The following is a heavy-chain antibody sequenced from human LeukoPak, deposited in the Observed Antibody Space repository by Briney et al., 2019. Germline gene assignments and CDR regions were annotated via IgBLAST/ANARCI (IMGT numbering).Heavy chain of an antibody. D-gene: IGHD5-18*01. J-gene: IGHJ4*02. CDR2: ITATSTSM. Sequence: GGSLRLSCAVSGFTFTTYSMTWVRQAPGKGLEWVSSITATSTSMYYADSVKGRFTISRDNAKNSLYLQMNSVRAEDTAVYYCARGLATFRGYSYGYFDYWGQGTLVTVSS. V-gene: IGHV3-21*01. CDR3: ARGLATFRGYSYGYFDY. CDR1: GFTFTTYS.